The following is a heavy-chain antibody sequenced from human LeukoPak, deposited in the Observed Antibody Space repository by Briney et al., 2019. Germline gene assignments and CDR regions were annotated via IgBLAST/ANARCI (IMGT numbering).Heavy chain of an antibody. CDR1: GFTLGNYW. CDR3: ARRKYDSSGYYY. CDR2: ISSSGTTI. Sequence: GGSLRLSCAASGFTLGNYWMHWVRQAPGKGLEWVSYISSSGTTIYYADSVKGRFTISRDNAKNSLFLQMNSLRDEDTAVYYCARRKYDSSGYYYWGQGTLVTVSS. V-gene: IGHV3-48*02. J-gene: IGHJ4*02. D-gene: IGHD3-22*01.